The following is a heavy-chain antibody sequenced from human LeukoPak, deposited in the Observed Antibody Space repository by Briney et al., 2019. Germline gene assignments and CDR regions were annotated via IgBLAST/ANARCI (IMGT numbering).Heavy chain of an antibody. CDR3: ARVDSTVTTGGGYYFDY. V-gene: IGHV4-59*01. J-gene: IGHJ4*02. CDR1: GGSISSYY. Sequence: SETLSLTCTVSGGSISSYYWSWIRQPPGKGLEWIGYIYYSGSTNYNPSLKSRVTISVDTSKNQFSLKLSSVTAADTAVYYCARVDSTVTTGGGYYFDYWGQGTLVTVSS. CDR2: IYYSGST. D-gene: IGHD4-17*01.